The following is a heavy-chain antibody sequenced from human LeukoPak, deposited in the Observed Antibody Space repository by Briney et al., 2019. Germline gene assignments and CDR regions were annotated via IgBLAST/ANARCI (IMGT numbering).Heavy chain of an antibody. CDR2: VSYDGTNK. V-gene: IGHV3-30*04. Sequence: GGSLRLSCAASGFTFSGSAMHWVRQAPGKGLEWVAVVSYDGTNKFYADSVKGRFTISRDSSKNTLYLQMNSLGVEDTAVYYCAREIGTSRAGLAWFELWGQGTMVTVSS. CDR3: AREIGTSRAGLAWFEL. D-gene: IGHD4/OR15-4a*01. J-gene: IGHJ3*01. CDR1: GFTFSGSA.